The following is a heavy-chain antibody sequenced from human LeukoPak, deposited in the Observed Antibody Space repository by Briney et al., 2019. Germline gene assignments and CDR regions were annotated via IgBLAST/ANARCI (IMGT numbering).Heavy chain of an antibody. J-gene: IGHJ4*02. Sequence: ASETLSLTCTVSSGSLIPYYWSWIRQPPGKGLEWIGYIYHSGTTNYSPPLKGRATLSVDTSKNQISLRLSSVTAADTAVYFCARVDSGTYYMPFDYWGQGSLVTVSS. CDR2: IYHSGTT. CDR3: ARVDSGTYYMPFDY. CDR1: SGSLIPYY. V-gene: IGHV4-59*01. D-gene: IGHD1-26*01.